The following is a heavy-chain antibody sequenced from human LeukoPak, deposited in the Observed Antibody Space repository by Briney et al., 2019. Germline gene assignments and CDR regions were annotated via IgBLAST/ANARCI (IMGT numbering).Heavy chain of an antibody. V-gene: IGHV1-2*02. CDR3: ARADFIDAGPYLIGP. Sequence: VASVRFSCKTSGYTFTDYYIHWVRQAPGQGLEWMGWINTKTGRTSSARKFQGRVTMTRDPSITTVYMDMAWLTSDDTAIYFCARADFIDAGPYLIGPWGQGTLVTVSS. D-gene: IGHD3-3*01. J-gene: IGHJ5*02. CDR1: GYTFTDYY. CDR2: INTKTGRT.